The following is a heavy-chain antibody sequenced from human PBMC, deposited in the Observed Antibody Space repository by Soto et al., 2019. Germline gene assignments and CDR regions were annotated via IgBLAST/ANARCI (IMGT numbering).Heavy chain of an antibody. CDR2: ISGSGGST. V-gene: IGHV3-23*01. Sequence: PGGSLRLSCAASGFTFSTYAMSWVRQAPGKGLEWVSAISGSGGSTYYADSVKGRLTISRDNSKNTLYLQMNSLRAEDTAVYYCAKDTRIGIAVAGVFDYWGQGT. D-gene: IGHD6-19*01. CDR3: AKDTRIGIAVAGVFDY. J-gene: IGHJ4*02. CDR1: GFTFSTYA.